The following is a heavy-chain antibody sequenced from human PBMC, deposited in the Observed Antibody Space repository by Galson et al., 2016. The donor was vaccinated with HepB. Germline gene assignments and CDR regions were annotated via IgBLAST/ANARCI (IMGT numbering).Heavy chain of an antibody. Sequence: SLRLSCAASGFTFSNYWMHWVRQAPGKGLLCVSRISSDGSATTYADSVKGRFAISRDTAKNTVYLQMNRLRAEDTAVYYCARAPKDQGRAFDIWGQGTMVTVSS. D-gene: IGHD2-2*01. J-gene: IGHJ3*02. CDR3: ARAPKDQGRAFDI. CDR1: GFTFSNYW. V-gene: IGHV3-74*03. CDR2: ISSDGSAT.